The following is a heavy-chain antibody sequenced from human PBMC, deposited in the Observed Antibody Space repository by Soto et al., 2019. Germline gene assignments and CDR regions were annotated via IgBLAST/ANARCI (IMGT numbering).Heavy chain of an antibody. V-gene: IGHV4-31*03. CDR1: GLSMSSGGYR. D-gene: IGHD3-3*01. CDR2: IYYSGSP. CDR3: ARASVQYWSGDDIRDY. J-gene: IGHJ4*02. Sequence: QVQLQESGPGLVTPSQTLSLTCTVSGLSMSSGGYRWNWIRQHPGKALEWIGNIYYSGSPYYNPSLKSRVTRSVDTAKTQFSRELNSRTAADTAVYYCARASVQYWSGDDIRDYWGQGALGTVAS.